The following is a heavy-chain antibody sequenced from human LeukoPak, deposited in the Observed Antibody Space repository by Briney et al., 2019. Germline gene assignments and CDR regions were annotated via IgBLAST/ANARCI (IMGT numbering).Heavy chain of an antibody. CDR3: ARDVMITFGGAIDY. J-gene: IGHJ4*02. CDR2: IWYDGSNK. V-gene: IGHV3-33*08. Sequence: GGSLRLSCAASGFTVSSNYMSGVRQAPGKGLEWVALIWYDGSNKYYADSVKGRFTISRDNSKNTLYLQMNSLRAEDTAVYYCARDVMITFGGAIDYWGQGTLVTVSS. D-gene: IGHD3-16*01. CDR1: GFTVSSNY.